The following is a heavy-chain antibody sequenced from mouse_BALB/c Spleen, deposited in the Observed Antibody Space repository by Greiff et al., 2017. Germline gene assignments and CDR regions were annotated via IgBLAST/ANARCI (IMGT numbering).Heavy chain of an antibody. V-gene: IGHV5-6-3*01. CDR3: ARDLYSSLDY. D-gene: IGHD2-1*01. CDR1: GFTFSSYG. Sequence: EVHLVESGGGLVQPGGSLKLSCAASGFTFSSYGMSWVRQTPDKRLELVATINSNGGSTYYPDSVKGRFTISRDNAKNTLYLQMSSLKSEDTAMYYCARDLYSSLDYWGQGTTLTVSS. J-gene: IGHJ2*01. CDR2: INSNGGST.